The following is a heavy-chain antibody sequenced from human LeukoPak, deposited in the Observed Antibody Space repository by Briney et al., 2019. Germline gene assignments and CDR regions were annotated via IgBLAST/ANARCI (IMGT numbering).Heavy chain of an antibody. V-gene: IGHV4-59*08. D-gene: IGHD6-25*01. CDR1: GGSISSYY. J-gene: IGHJ2*01. Sequence: SETLSLTCTVSGGSISSYYWSWIRQPPGKGPEWIGYIYYSGSTNYNPSLKSRVTVSVDTSKNQFSLKLSSVTAADTAVYYCARQGGGFWYFDLWGRGTLVTVSS. CDR3: ARQGGGFWYFDL. CDR2: IYYSGST.